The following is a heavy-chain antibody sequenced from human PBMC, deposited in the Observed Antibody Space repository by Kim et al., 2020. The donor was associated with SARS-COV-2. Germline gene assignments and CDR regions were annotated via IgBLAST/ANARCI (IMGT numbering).Heavy chain of an antibody. J-gene: IGHJ5*02. CDR2: IRFDETIT. Sequence: GGSLRLSCVASGFTFSSYWMHWVRQAPGKGLVWVSHIRFDETITYYADSVKGRFTISRDNPKNTLYLQMNSLRAEDTAVYYCARSNWFAPGGQGTLVTVSS. CDR1: GFTFSSYW. V-gene: IGHV3-74*01. CDR3: ARSNWFAP.